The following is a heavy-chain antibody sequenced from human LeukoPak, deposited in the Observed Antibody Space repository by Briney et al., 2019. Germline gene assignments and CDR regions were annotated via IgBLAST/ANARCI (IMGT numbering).Heavy chain of an antibody. J-gene: IGHJ4*02. CDR1: GIIFSDFG. D-gene: IGHD4-17*01. Sequence: PGGSLRLSXAASGIIFSDFGMHWVRQAPGKGLEWMAIIWYDGSNKYYADSVKGRFTISRDNSQNTMYLQMNSLRAEDSAVYYCARDRAYGDYDFWGQGTLVTVSS. CDR3: ARDRAYGDYDF. CDR2: IWYDGSNK. V-gene: IGHV3-33*01.